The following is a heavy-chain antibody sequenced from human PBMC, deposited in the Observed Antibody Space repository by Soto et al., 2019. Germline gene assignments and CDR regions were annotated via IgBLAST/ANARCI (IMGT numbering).Heavy chain of an antibody. CDR1: RASVTRGDYY. CDR2: MHDSGTT. V-gene: IGHV4-30-4*01. J-gene: IGHJ4*02. Sequence: SGTLSLICSVSRASVTRGDYYWNWISQTPRTGLECLGYMHDSGTTAYNPSLQSRVTISRDTSKNQCSLKLTSVSAADTAVYFCARGALYDLWNGLFHCGQAIPVTVAS. D-gene: IGHD3-3*01. CDR3: ARGALYDLWNGLFH.